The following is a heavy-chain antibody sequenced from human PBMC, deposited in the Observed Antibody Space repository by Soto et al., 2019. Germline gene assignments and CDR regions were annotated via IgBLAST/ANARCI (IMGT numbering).Heavy chain of an antibody. CDR1: GYTFTSYY. J-gene: IGHJ4*02. CDR3: ASVRDGYHSRSPFDY. CDR2: INPSGGST. Sequence: QVQLVQSGAEVKKPGASVKVSCKASGYTFTSYYMHWVRQAPGQGLEWMGIINPSGGSTSYAQKFQGRVTMTRDTATSTVYRELSSLRSEDTAVYYCASVRDGYHSRSPFDYWGQGTLGTVSS. D-gene: IGHD5-12*01. V-gene: IGHV1-46*03.